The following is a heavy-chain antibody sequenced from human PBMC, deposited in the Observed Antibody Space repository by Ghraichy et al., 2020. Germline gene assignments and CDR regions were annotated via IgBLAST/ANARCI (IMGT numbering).Heavy chain of an antibody. CDR3: ARQLSSSSYFDY. CDR1: GYSIRSGYY. Sequence: LSLTCAVSGYSIRSGYYWGWIRQPPGKGLEWIGSIYHSGSTYYNPSLKSQITISVDTSKNQFSLKLSSVTAADTAVYYCARQLSSSSYFDYWGQGTLVAVSS. CDR2: IYHSGST. D-gene: IGHD6-6*01. J-gene: IGHJ4*02. V-gene: IGHV4-38-2*01.